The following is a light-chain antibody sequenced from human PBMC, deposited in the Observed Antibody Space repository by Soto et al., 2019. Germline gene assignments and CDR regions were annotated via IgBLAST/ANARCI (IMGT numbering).Light chain of an antibody. Sequence: DIHMTQSPSSVSASVGDSVTFTCRASQDIRSWLAWYQQKPGKAPKLLLYAASILQSGVPSRFSGSGSGTEFTLTISSLQPEDFATYYCHQANSLPLTFGGGTKVEIK. CDR3: HQANSLPLT. J-gene: IGKJ4*01. V-gene: IGKV1-12*01. CDR1: QDIRSW. CDR2: AAS.